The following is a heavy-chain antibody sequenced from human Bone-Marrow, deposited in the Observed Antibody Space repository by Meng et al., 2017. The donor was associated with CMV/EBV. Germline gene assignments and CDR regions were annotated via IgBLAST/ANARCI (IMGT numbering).Heavy chain of an antibody. V-gene: IGHV4-4*02. CDR1: GGSISSSNW. Sequence: SETLSLTCAVSGGSISSSNWWSWVRQPPGKGLEWIGEIYHSGSTNYNPSLKSRVTISVDKSKNQFSLKLSSVTAADTAVYYCVTRYSSGWTYDYWGQGTRVTGYS. CDR3: VTRYSSGWTYDY. D-gene: IGHD6-19*01. J-gene: IGHJ4*02. CDR2: IYHSGST.